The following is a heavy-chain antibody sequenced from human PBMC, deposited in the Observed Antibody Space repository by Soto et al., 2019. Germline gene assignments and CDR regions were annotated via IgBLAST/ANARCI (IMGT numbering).Heavy chain of an antibody. CDR3: ARVSVKLETHY. Sequence: SETLSLTCTVSGGSISSGGYYWSWIRQHPGKGLEWIGYIYYSGSTYYNPSLKSRVTISVDTSKNQFSLKLSSVTAADTAVYYCARVSVKLETHYWGQGTLVTVSS. D-gene: IGHD1-1*01. V-gene: IGHV4-31*03. CDR2: IYYSGST. CDR1: GGSISSGGYY. J-gene: IGHJ4*02.